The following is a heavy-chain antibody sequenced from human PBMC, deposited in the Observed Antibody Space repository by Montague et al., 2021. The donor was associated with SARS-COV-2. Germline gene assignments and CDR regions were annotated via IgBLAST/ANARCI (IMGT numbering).Heavy chain of an antibody. V-gene: IGHV3-74*01. CDR1: RFTFSDYW. CDR2: IKGDGTNT. CDR3: VRDGDHWDFDY. Sequence: SLRLSCAASRFTFSDYWMHWVCQAPGRGLVWVSRIKGDGTNTIYADSVKGRFAISRDNAQNTVYLQMSSLRAEDAAVYYCVRDGDHWDFDYWGQGALVTVSS. D-gene: IGHD2-21*01. J-gene: IGHJ4*02.